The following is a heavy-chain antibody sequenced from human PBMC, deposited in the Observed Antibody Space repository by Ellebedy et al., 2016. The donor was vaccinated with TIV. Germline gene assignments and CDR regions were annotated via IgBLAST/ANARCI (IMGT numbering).Heavy chain of an antibody. CDR2: IDPSDSYT. J-gene: IGHJ5*02. V-gene: IGHV5-10-1*04. CDR3: ARQEYSGSSWFDP. CDR1: GYSFTSYW. Sequence: ASVKVSCKGSGYSFTSYWISWVRQMPGKGLEWMGRIDPSDSYTNYSPSFQGQVTISADKSISTVYLQWSSLKASDTAIYYCARQEYSGSSWFDPWGQGTLVTVSS. D-gene: IGHD5-12*01.